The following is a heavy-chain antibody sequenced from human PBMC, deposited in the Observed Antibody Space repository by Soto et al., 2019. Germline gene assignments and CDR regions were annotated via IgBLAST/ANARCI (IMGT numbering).Heavy chain of an antibody. Sequence: SETLSLTCTVSGGSISSNSFYWGWVRQPPEKGLEWIGSISYSGNTYYSPSLKSRVTISVDTSKNQFSLKLTSVTAADTAVYYGARQGEGGRAFDIWGQGTMVTVSS. J-gene: IGHJ3*02. CDR1: GGSISSNSFY. V-gene: IGHV4-39*01. D-gene: IGHD3-16*01. CDR3: ARQGEGGRAFDI. CDR2: ISYSGNT.